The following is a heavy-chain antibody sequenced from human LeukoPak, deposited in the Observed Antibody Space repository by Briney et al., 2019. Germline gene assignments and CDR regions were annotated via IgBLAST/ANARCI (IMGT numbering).Heavy chain of an antibody. V-gene: IGHV3-7*01. CDR1: GFTFSSYW. J-gene: IGHJ5*02. CDR3: ARESYGRTVFGVVTHWFDP. CDR2: IKQDGSEK. Sequence: GGSLRLSCAASGFTFSSYWMSWVRQAPGKGLEWVANIKQDGSEKYYVDSVKGRFTISRDNSKNTLYLQMNSLRAEDTAVYYCARESYGRTVFGVVTHWFDPWGQGTLVTVSS. D-gene: IGHD3-3*01.